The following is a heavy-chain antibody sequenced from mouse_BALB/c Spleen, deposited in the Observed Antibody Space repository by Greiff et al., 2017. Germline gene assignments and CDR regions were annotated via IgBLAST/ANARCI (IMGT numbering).Heavy chain of an antibody. J-gene: IGHJ3*01. CDR1: GFSLTSYG. CDR2: IWAGGST. V-gene: IGHV2-9*02. Sequence: VQLQESGPGLVAPSQSLSITCTVSGFSLTSYGVHWVRQPPGKGLEWLGVIWAGGSTNYNSALMSRLSISKDNSKSQVFLKMNSLQTDDTAMYYCARAYGSSYMFAYWGQGTLVTVAA. D-gene: IGHD1-1*01. CDR3: ARAYGSSYMFAY.